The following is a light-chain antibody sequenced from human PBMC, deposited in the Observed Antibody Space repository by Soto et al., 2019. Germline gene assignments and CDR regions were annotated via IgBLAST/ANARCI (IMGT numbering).Light chain of an antibody. J-gene: IGKJ2*01. CDR3: QQYNSYSYT. CDR1: QSISSW. Sequence: DIQMTQSPSTLSASVGDRVTITCRASQSISSWLAWYQQKPGKAPKLLLYKSSSLESGVPSWFSGSGSGTEFTLTISSLQPDDFATYYCQQYNSYSYTFGQGTKLEIK. V-gene: IGKV1-5*03. CDR2: KSS.